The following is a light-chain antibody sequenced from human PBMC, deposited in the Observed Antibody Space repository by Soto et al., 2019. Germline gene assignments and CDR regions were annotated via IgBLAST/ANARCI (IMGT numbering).Light chain of an antibody. Sequence: EVVMTQSPATLSVSPGEGVILSCRASQSVSSNVAWYQQKPGQSPRHLLYGASTRPTAAPVRFSGPGSGTEFTLTISSLQSEDFAVYYCQQYSHWSPLTFGEGTKMEVK. V-gene: IGKV3-15*01. CDR3: QQYSHWSPLT. J-gene: IGKJ4*01. CDR2: GAS. CDR1: QSVSSN.